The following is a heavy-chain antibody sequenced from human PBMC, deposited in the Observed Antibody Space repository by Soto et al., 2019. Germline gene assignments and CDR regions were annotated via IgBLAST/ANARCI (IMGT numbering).Heavy chain of an antibody. J-gene: IGHJ5*02. D-gene: IGHD1-1*01. CDR3: ALRVGGQLS. CDR1: GFSLSTTGVG. CDR2: IYWDGDK. Sequence: QITLKESGPTLVKPTQTLTLTCTFSGFSLSTTGVGVGWIRQPPGKALDWLALIYWDGDKRYSPSLKSRLTITKDTSKNQVLLTMTNMDPVDTATYYCALRVGGQLSWGQGTLVTVSS. V-gene: IGHV2-5*02.